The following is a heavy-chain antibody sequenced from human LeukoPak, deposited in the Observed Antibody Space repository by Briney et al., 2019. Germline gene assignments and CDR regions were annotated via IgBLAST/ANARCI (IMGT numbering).Heavy chain of an antibody. CDR2: ISYDGSNK. D-gene: IGHD3-22*01. J-gene: IGHJ4*02. V-gene: IGHV3-30*04. Sequence: PGGSLRLSCAASGFPFSSYAMHWVRQAPGKGLEWVALISYDGSNKYYADSVKGRFTISRDNPKNTLYLQMNSLRAEDTAVYYCAKRSEEHSSAYYSFDYWGQGTLVTVSS. CDR3: AKRSEEHSSAYYSFDY. CDR1: GFPFSSYA.